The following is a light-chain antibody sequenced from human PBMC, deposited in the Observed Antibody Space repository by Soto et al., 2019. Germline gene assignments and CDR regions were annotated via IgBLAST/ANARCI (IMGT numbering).Light chain of an antibody. CDR2: LGS. V-gene: IGKV2-28*01. Sequence: DLVMTQSPLSLPVTPGEPASISCRSSQSLLHSNGYNYLDWYLQKPGQSPQLLIYLGSNRASGVPDRFSGSGSGTDFTLKISRVEAEDVGVYYCMQALQTPITFSQGTRLEIK. J-gene: IGKJ5*01. CDR3: MQALQTPIT. CDR1: QSLLHSNGYNY.